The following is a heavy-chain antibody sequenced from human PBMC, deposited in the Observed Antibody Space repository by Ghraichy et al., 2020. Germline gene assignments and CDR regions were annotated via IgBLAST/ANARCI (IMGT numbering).Heavy chain of an antibody. CDR2: ISWNSGSI. Sequence: SLRLSCAASGFTFDDYAMHWVRQAPGKGLEWVSGISWNSGSIGYADSVKGRFTISRDNAKNSLYLQMNSLRAEDTALYYCAKGKVYGGWTGTFDYWGQGTLVTVSS. CDR1: GFTFDDYA. D-gene: IGHD1-1*01. J-gene: IGHJ4*02. CDR3: AKGKVYGGWTGTFDY. V-gene: IGHV3-9*01.